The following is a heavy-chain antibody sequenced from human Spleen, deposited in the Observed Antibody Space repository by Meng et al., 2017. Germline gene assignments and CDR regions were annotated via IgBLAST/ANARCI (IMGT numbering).Heavy chain of an antibody. CDR2: LYVRGST. J-gene: IGHJ4*02. CDR1: GGSISIYS. Sequence: SETLSLTCAVSGGSISIYSWPWIRQPAGKRLEWIGRLYVRGSTKYKSYLKSRVSMSVDTSKNQFPLKLSSVTAADTAVYYCATLGGSGSYYGFDYWGQGTLVTVSS. CDR3: ATLGGSGSYYGFDY. D-gene: IGHD1-26*01. V-gene: IGHV4-4*07.